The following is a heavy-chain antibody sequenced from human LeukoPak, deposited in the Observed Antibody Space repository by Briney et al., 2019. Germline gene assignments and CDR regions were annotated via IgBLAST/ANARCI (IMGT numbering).Heavy chain of an antibody. V-gene: IGHV3-30-3*01. CDR1: GFTFSSYA. D-gene: IGHD6-19*01. CDR2: ISYDGSNK. J-gene: IGHJ4*02. Sequence: GGSLRLSCAASGFTFSSYAMHWVRQAPGKGLEWVAVISYDGSNKYYADSVKRRFTISRDNSKNTLYLQMNSLRAEDTAVYYCVVAGPFDYWGQGTLVTVSS. CDR3: VVAGPFDY.